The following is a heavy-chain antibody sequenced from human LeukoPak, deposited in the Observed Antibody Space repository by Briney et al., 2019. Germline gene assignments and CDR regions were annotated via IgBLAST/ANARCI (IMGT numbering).Heavy chain of an antibody. Sequence: GGSLRLSCAASGFTFSDHYMSWIRQAPGKGLEWVSYISSSGSTTYYADSVKGRFTISRDNAKNSLYLQMNSLRAEDTAVYYCAGEGLGRALRFLMDVWGKGTTVTVSS. CDR2: ISSSGSTT. CDR3: AGEGLGRALRFLMDV. CDR1: GFTFSDHY. J-gene: IGHJ6*04. V-gene: IGHV3-11*04. D-gene: IGHD3-3*01.